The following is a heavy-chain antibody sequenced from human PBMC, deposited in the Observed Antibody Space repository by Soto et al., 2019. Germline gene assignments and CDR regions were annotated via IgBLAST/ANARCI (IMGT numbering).Heavy chain of an antibody. Sequence: PGGSLRLSCAASGFTFINAWMSWVRQAPGKGLEWVGRIKGEADGGTTDYAAPVKGRITISRDHSKDTLYLQMNSLKTEDTAVYYCTTGLSNGYYNFDYWGQGT. D-gene: IGHD3-22*01. CDR3: TTGLSNGYYNFDY. V-gene: IGHV3-15*01. CDR2: IKGEADGGTT. CDR1: GFTFINAW. J-gene: IGHJ4*02.